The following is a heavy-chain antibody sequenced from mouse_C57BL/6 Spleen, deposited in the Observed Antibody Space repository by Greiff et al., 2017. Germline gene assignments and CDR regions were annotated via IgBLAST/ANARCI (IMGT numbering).Heavy chain of an antibody. V-gene: IGHV1-50*01. CDR3: GHYGSSYGDY. Sequence: VQLQQPGAELVKPGASVKLSCKASGYTFTSYWMQWVKQRPGQGLEWIGEIDPSDSYTNYNQKFKGKATLTVDTSSSTAYMQLSSLTSEDSAVYYCGHYGSSYGDYWGQGTTLTVSS. D-gene: IGHD1-1*01. CDR1: GYTFTSYW. CDR2: IDPSDSYT. J-gene: IGHJ2*01.